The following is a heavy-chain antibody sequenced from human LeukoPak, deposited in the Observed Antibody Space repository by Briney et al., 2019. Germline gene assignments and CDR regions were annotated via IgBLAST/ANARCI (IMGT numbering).Heavy chain of an antibody. CDR1: GYRFTNYW. J-gene: IGHJ4*02. Sequence: GESLKISCKGSGYRFTNYWIGWVRQMPGKGLEWMGIIYPGDSDTRYSPSFQGQVTISADKSISTAYLQWSSLKASDTAMYYCARGAYDSSGSFDYWGQGTLVTVSS. D-gene: IGHD3-22*01. CDR3: ARGAYDSSGSFDY. V-gene: IGHV5-51*01. CDR2: IYPGDSDT.